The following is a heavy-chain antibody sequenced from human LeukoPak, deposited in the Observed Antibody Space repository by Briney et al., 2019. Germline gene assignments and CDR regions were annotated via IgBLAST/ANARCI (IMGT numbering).Heavy chain of an antibody. D-gene: IGHD4-17*01. CDR1: GYTFTSYD. J-gene: IGHJ5*02. V-gene: IGHV1-8*01. CDR2: MNPNSGNT. Sequence: ASVKVSCKASGYTFTSYDINWVRQATGQGFEWMGWMNPNSGNTGYAQKFQGRVTMTRNTSISTAYMELSSLRSEDTAVYYCARAPGTTVTNWFDPWGQGTLVTVSS. CDR3: ARAPGTTVTNWFDP.